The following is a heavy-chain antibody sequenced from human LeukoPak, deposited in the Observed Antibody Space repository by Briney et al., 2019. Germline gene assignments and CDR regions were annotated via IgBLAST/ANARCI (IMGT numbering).Heavy chain of an antibody. V-gene: IGHV3-30*18. CDR3: AKDCYCSSTSCYCFDY. CDR1: GFTIGKYW. J-gene: IGHJ4*02. CDR2: ISYDGSNK. Sequence: GGSLRLSCVASGFTIGKYWMSWVRQAPGKGLEWVAVISYDGSNKYYADSVKGRFTISRDNSKNTLYLQMNSLRAEDTAVYYCAKDCYCSSTSCYCFDYWGQGTLVTVSS. D-gene: IGHD2-2*01.